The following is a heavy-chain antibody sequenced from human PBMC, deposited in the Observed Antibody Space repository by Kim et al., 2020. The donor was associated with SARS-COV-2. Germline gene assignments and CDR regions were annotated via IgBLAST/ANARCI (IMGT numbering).Heavy chain of an antibody. CDR1: GFTFSSYS. Sequence: GGSLRLSCAASGFTFSSYSMNWVRQAPGKGLEWVSSISSSSSYIYYADSVKGRFTISRDNAKNSLYLQMNSLRAEDTAVYYCASETYYYDSSGYYYVGAFDIWGQGTMVTVSS. J-gene: IGHJ3*02. CDR3: ASETYYYDSSGYYYVGAFDI. D-gene: IGHD3-22*01. V-gene: IGHV3-21*01. CDR2: ISSSSSYI.